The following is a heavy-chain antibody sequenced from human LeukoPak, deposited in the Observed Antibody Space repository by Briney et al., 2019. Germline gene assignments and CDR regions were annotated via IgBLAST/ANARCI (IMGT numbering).Heavy chain of an antibody. CDR3: ARVGSGYYHGYFQH. J-gene: IGHJ1*01. Sequence: PGGSLRLSCAASGFTFSSYSMNWVRQAPGKGLEWVPYISSSSSTIYYADSVKGRFTISRDNAKNSLYLQMNSLRDEDTAVYYCARVGSGYYHGYFQHWGQGTLVTVSS. V-gene: IGHV3-48*02. CDR2: ISSSSSTI. CDR1: GFTFSSYS. D-gene: IGHD3-22*01.